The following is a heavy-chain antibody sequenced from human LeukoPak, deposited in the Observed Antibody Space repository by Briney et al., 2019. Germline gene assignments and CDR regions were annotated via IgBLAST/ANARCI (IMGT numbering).Heavy chain of an antibody. V-gene: IGHV4-39*01. CDR1: GASISSSTNY. CDR3: ARLADYFDSSGYLDY. CDR2: IYYSGST. D-gene: IGHD3-22*01. Sequence: PSETLSLTCSVSGASISSSTNYWGWIRQPPGKGLEWIGSIYYSGSTYYNPSLKSQVTISVDTSKNQFSLKLSSVTAADTAVYYCARLADYFDSSGYLDYWGQGTLVTVSS. J-gene: IGHJ4*02.